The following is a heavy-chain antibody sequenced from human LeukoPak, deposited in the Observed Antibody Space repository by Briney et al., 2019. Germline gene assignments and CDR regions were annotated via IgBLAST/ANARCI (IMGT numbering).Heavy chain of an antibody. J-gene: IGHJ4*02. CDR2: IWYDGSNK. Sequence: GGSLRLSCAASGFTFSSYGMHWVRQAPGKGLEWVAVIWYDGSNKYYADSVKGRFTISRDNSKNTLYLQMNSLRAEGTAVYYCAKDRGWFGELLDDYWGQGTLVTVSS. CDR1: GFTFSSYG. CDR3: AKDRGWFGELLDDY. V-gene: IGHV3-33*06. D-gene: IGHD3-10*01.